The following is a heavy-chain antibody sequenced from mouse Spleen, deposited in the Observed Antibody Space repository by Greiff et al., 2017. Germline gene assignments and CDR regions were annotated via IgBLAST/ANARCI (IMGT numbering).Heavy chain of an antibody. CDR3: ARNGYDGSPYWYFDV. D-gene: IGHD2-1*01. Sequence: QVQLQQPGAELVKPGASVKMSCKASGYTFTSYWITWVKQRPGQGLEWIGDIYPGSGSTNYNEKFKSKATLTVDTSSSTAYMQLSSLTSEDSAVYYCARNGYDGSPYWYFDVWGAGTTVTVSS. CDR1: GYTFTSYW. J-gene: IGHJ1*01. CDR2: IYPGSGST. V-gene: IGHV1-55*01.